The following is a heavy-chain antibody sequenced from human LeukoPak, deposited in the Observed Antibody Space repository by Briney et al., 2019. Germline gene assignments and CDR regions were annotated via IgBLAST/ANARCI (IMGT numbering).Heavy chain of an antibody. V-gene: IGHV3-30*18. Sequence: GRSLRLSCAASGFTLSSYGMHWVRQAPGKGLEWVAVISYDGSNKYYADSVKGRFTISRDNSKNTLYLQMNSLRAEDTAVYYCAKDYGWFGELLSWGQGTLVTVSS. CDR2: ISYDGSNK. CDR3: AKDYGWFGELLS. J-gene: IGHJ4*02. CDR1: GFTLSSYG. D-gene: IGHD3-10*01.